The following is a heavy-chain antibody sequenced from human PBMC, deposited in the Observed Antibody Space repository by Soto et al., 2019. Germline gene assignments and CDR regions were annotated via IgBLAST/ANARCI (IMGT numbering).Heavy chain of an antibody. CDR1: GFTFSNYV. CDR3: AKGRTTVTS. Sequence: EVQLLESGGGSAQPGGSLRLSCAASGFTFSNYVMSWVRQAPGKGLEWVSGISDSGRSTDYADSVKGRFTISRDNSRNTLHLQMNSLVAEDTAVYYCAKGRTTVTSWGQGTLVTVSS. D-gene: IGHD4-17*01. J-gene: IGHJ4*02. CDR2: ISDSGRST. V-gene: IGHV3-23*01.